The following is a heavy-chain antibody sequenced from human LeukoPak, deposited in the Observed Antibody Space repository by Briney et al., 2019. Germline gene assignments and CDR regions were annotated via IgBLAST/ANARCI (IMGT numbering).Heavy chain of an antibody. CDR1: GFIASSNY. V-gene: IGHV3-66*01. CDR2: IYSGGRT. Sequence: GGSLRLSCAVSGFIASSNYMTWVRQAPGKGLEWVSVIYSGGRTYYADSVKGRFTTSRDNSKNTLYLQMNSLRAEDTAVYYCARAPDGYEAFDIWGQGTMVTVSS. CDR3: ARAPDGYEAFDI. D-gene: IGHD3-22*01. J-gene: IGHJ3*02.